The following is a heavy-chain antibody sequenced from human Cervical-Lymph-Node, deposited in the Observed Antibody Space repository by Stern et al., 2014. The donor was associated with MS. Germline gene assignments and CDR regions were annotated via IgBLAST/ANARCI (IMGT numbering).Heavy chain of an antibody. Sequence: VQLVESGAEVKKPGASVKVSCKASGYTFTSYSMHWVRQAPGKRLEWMGWINAGNGNTKYSQKFQGRVTITRDTSASTAYMELSSLRSEDTAVYYCARGYCSSTSCPGDYWGQGTLVTVSS. CDR2: INAGNGNT. V-gene: IGHV1-3*01. CDR1: GYTFTSYS. J-gene: IGHJ4*02. CDR3: ARGYCSSTSCPGDY. D-gene: IGHD2-2*01.